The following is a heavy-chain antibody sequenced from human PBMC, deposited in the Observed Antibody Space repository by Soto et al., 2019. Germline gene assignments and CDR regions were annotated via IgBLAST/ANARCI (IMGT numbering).Heavy chain of an antibody. J-gene: IGHJ4*02. CDR3: ARVYSSQWFYFDY. Sequence: PSETLSLTCTVSGGSISGYYWSWIRQPPGKGLEWIEYIFSSGSTNYNASLKSRVTISVDTSRNQFSLKLSSVTAADTAVFYCARVYSSQWFYFDYHGQGNLVSVCS. CDR1: GGSISGYY. CDR2: IFSSGST. D-gene: IGHD6-13*01. V-gene: IGHV4-59*01.